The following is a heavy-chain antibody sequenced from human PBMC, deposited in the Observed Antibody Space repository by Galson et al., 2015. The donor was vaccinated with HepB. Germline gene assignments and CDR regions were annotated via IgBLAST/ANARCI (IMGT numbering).Heavy chain of an antibody. CDR1: GFTFNTYA. CDR3: ARDFPYFDY. CDR2: ISYDGSNK. Sequence: SLRLSCAASGFTFNTYAMHWVRQAPGKGLEWVAVISYDGSNKYCADSVKGRFTISRDNSKNTLFLQMNSLRAEVTAVYYCARDFPYFDYWGQGTLVTVSS. J-gene: IGHJ4*02. V-gene: IGHV3-30-3*01.